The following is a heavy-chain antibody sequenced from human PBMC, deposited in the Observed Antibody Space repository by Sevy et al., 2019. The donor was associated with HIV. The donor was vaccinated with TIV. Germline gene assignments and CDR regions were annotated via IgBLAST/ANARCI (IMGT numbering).Heavy chain of an antibody. J-gene: IGHJ6*03. V-gene: IGHV3-49*04. D-gene: IGHD5-18*01. CDR2: IRRKAYGGTT. CDR3: SRDGGRGYGYGSWAYYYYFYLDV. Sequence: GGSLRLSCTASGFTFGDYAMSWVRQAPGKGLEWVGFIRRKAYGGTTEYAASVKGRFTISKDDSKSIAYLQMNSQKTEDTAVYYCSRDGGRGYGYGSWAYYYYFYLDVWGKGTTVTVSS. CDR1: GFTFGDYA.